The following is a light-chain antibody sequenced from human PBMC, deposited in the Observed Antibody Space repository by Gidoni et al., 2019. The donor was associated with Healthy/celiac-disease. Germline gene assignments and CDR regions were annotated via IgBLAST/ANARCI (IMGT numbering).Light chain of an antibody. CDR3: QQYDNLP. V-gene: IGKV1-33*01. CDR2: DAS. CDR1: QDISNY. J-gene: IGKJ2*01. Sequence: DIQTTQSPSSLSASVGDRVTITCQASQDISNYLNWYQQKPGKAPKLLIYDASNLETGVPSRFSGSGSGTDFTFTISSLQPEDIATYYCQQYDNLPFGQGTKLEIK.